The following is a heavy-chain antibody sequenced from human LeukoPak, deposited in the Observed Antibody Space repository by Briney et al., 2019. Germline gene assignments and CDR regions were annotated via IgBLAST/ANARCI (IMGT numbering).Heavy chain of an antibody. CDR2: ISSGSSYI. J-gene: IGHJ4*02. CDR1: GFTFSRYN. Sequence: GGSLRLSCAAPGFTFSRYNMNWVRQAPGKGLEWVSSISSGSSYIYYADSLEGRFTISRDNAKNSLYLQMNSLRAEDTALYYCARGTPTTRDFDSWGQGTLVTVSS. CDR3: ARGTPTTRDFDS. V-gene: IGHV3-21*01. D-gene: IGHD4-11*01.